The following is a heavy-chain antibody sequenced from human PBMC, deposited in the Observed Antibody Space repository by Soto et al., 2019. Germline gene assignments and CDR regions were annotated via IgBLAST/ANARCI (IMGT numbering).Heavy chain of an antibody. CDR2: IYPGDSDT. D-gene: IGHD3-22*01. CDR3: ASRVYFSSGYSPLDAFDI. J-gene: IGHJ3*02. Sequence: GESLKFSCKGSGYSFTSYWIGWVRQMPGKGLEWMGIIYPGDSDTRYSPSFQGQVTVSADKSISTACLQWSSLKASDTAMYYCASRVYFSSGYSPLDAFDICGQGTMVTVS. V-gene: IGHV5-51*01. CDR1: GYSFTSYW.